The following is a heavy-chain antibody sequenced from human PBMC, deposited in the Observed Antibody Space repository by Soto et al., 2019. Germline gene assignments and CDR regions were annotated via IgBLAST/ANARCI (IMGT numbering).Heavy chain of an antibody. CDR3: AKARGYSYGQKYYYYGMDV. Sequence: GGSLRLSCAASGFTFSSYGMHWVRQAPGKGLEWVAVISYDGSNKYYADSVKGRFTISRDNSKNTLYLQMNSLRAEDTAVYYCAKARGYSYGQKYYYYGMDVWGQGTTVTVSS. CDR2: ISYDGSNK. CDR1: GFTFSSYG. V-gene: IGHV3-30*18. D-gene: IGHD5-18*01. J-gene: IGHJ6*02.